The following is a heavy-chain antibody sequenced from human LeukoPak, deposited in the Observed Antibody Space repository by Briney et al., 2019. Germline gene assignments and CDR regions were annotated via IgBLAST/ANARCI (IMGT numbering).Heavy chain of an antibody. D-gene: IGHD3-10*01. CDR1: GFTVSSNS. V-gene: IGHV3-66*01. CDR2: IYSGGST. J-gene: IGHJ3*02. Sequence: PEGSLRLSCTVSGFTVSSNSMSWVPQAPGKGLEWVSVIYSGGSTYYADSVKGRFTISRDNSKNTLYLQMNSLRAEDTAVYYCAREKGRLTMVRAFDIWGQGTMVTVSS. CDR3: AREKGRLTMVRAFDI.